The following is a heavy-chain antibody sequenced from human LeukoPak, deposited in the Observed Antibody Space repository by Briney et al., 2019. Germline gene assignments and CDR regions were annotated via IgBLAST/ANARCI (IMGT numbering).Heavy chain of an antibody. Sequence: GGSLRLSCAASGFTFSSYAMSWVRQAPGKGLEWVSAISGSGGSTYYADSVKGRFTISRDNSKNTLYLQMNSLRAEDTAVYYCARGGGQWLSHFDYWGQGTLVTVSS. J-gene: IGHJ4*02. CDR1: GFTFSSYA. D-gene: IGHD6-19*01. V-gene: IGHV3-23*01. CDR2: ISGSGGST. CDR3: ARGGGQWLSHFDY.